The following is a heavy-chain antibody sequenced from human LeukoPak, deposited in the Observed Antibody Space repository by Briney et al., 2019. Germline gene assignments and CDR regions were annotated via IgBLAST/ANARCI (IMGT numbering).Heavy chain of an antibody. J-gene: IGHJ4*02. CDR2: VSGNSGSI. V-gene: IGHV3-9*01. CDR1: GFTFYDYA. Sequence: GGSLRLSCAASGFTFYDYAMYWARHAPGKGLEWVSGVSGNSGSIDYADSVKGRFTISRDKAKNSLYLQMNSLTTEDTALYYCGKGAPRDSGVSGGWGQGTLVTVSS. D-gene: IGHD2-15*01. CDR3: GKGAPRDSGVSGG.